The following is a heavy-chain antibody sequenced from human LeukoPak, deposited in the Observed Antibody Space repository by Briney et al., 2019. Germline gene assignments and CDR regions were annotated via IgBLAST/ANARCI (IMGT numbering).Heavy chain of an antibody. CDR2: IYTSGST. D-gene: IGHD1-26*01. CDR3: ARHGRERGSRNQGDAFDI. Sequence: SETLSLTCSVSGASISDDYWSWIRQPPGKGLEWIGHIYTSGSTDSNPSLKSRVTISADTSKNQVSLKVNSVTAADTAVYFCARHGRERGSRNQGDAFDIWGQGTMVTVSS. J-gene: IGHJ3*02. CDR1: GASISDDY. V-gene: IGHV4-4*09.